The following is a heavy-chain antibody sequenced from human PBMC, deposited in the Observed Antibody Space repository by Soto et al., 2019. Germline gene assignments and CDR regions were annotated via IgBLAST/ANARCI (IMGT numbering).Heavy chain of an antibody. Sequence: ASVKVSCKASGYTFTSYSISWVRQAPGQGLEWMGWISAYNGNTNYAQKLQGRVTMTTDTSTSTAYMELRSLRSDDTAVYYCARDRAKGXTMVRGVIPHYYYGMDVWGQGTTVTVSS. CDR3: ARDRAKGXTMVRGVIPHYYYGMDV. V-gene: IGHV1-18*04. CDR1: GYTFTSYS. D-gene: IGHD3-10*01. CDR2: ISAYNGNT. J-gene: IGHJ6*02.